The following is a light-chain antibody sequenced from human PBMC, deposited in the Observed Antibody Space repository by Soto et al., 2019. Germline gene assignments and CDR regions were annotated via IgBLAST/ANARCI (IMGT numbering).Light chain of an antibody. J-gene: IGKJ1*01. CDR1: QTISNY. CDR2: AAS. CDR3: QQTYNTPRT. V-gene: IGKV1-39*01. Sequence: DIQMTQSPSSLSASVGDRVPITCRASQTISNYLNWYQQTPGKAPKVLIYAASSLQSGVPSRFSGSGSGTDFTLTISSLQPEDFATYYCQQTYNTPRTFGQGTKVDIK.